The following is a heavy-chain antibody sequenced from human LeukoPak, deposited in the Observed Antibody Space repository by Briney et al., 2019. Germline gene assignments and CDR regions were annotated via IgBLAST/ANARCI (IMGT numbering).Heavy chain of an antibody. CDR2: IYYSGST. D-gene: IGHD3-10*01. J-gene: IGHJ6*02. CDR3: ARDRRVVRGGHGMDV. CDR1: GGSISSGGYY. V-gene: IGHV4-31*03. Sequence: SETLSLTCTVSGGSISSGGYYWSWIRQHPGTGLEWIGYIYYSGSTYYNPSLKSRVTISVDTSKNQFSLKLSSVTAADTAVYYCARDRRVVRGGHGMDVWGQGTTVTVSS.